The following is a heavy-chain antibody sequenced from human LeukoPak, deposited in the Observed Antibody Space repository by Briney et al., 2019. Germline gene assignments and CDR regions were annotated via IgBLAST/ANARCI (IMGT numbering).Heavy chain of an antibody. CDR1: GLTFSNFW. CDR2: IKQDGSET. D-gene: IGHD2-15*01. CDR3: VGCSGGTCTDFDY. Sequence: GGSLRLSCEASGLTFSNFWMTWLRQAPGKGLEWVANIKQDGSETYYLDSVRGRFTISRDNAKNSMYLQMNSLKAEDTAVYYCVGCSGGTCTDFDYWGRGTLVTVSS. V-gene: IGHV3-7*01. J-gene: IGHJ4*02.